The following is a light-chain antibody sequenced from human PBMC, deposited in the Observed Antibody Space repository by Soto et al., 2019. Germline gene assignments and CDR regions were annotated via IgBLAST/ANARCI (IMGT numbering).Light chain of an antibody. Sequence: DIALQQTPATLSVSPGARATLSCRASQTIRSNLAWYQQHPGTAPRLLIYGASTRATRIPARLRGSGSGTEFTLTISSLQSEDYAVYYCHQYRSFGLTFGGGTKVDIK. CDR3: HQYRSFGLT. CDR2: GAS. CDR1: QTIRSN. J-gene: IGKJ4*01. V-gene: IGKV3-15*01.